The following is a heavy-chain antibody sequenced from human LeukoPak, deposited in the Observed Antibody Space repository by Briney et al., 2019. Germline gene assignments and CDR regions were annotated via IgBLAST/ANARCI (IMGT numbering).Heavy chain of an antibody. D-gene: IGHD3-22*01. Sequence: PSETLSLTCTVSGGSISSHYWSWIRLPPGKGLEWIGYIHYSGGTNYNPSLKSRVTISVDTSNNQFSLKLSSVTAADTAVYYCARSQSSGYYYVYDYWGQGTLVTVSS. CDR3: ARSQSSGYYYVYDY. J-gene: IGHJ4*02. CDR2: IHYSGGT. V-gene: IGHV4-59*11. CDR1: GGSISSHY.